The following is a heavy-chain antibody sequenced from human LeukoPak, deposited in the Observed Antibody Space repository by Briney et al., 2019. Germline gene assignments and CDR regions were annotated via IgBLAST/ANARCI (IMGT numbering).Heavy chain of an antibody. CDR2: IYYSGNT. V-gene: IGHV4-39*07. CDR1: GGSISSSSYY. CDR3: GRGVAAIDY. D-gene: IGHD2-15*01. J-gene: IGHJ4*02. Sequence: SETLSLTCTVSGGSISSSSYYWGWIRQPPGKGLEWIGTIYYSGNTYYNPSLKSRVTISVDTSKNQFSLQLNSVTPEDTAVYYCGRGVAAIDYWGQGTLVTVSS.